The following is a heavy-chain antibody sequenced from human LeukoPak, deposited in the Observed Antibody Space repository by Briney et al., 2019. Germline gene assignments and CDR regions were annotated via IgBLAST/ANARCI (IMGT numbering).Heavy chain of an antibody. CDR3: ARDGTQYCGGDCYPPPYNWFDP. CDR2: IIPIFGTA. CDR1: GGTFSSYA. V-gene: IGHV1-69*13. Sequence: ASVKVSCKAPGGTFSSYAISWVRQAPGQGLEWMGGIIPIFGTANYAQKFQGRVTITADESTSTAYMELSSLRSEDTAVYYCARDGTQYCGGDCYPPPYNWFDPWGQGTLVTVSS. J-gene: IGHJ5*02. D-gene: IGHD2-21*02.